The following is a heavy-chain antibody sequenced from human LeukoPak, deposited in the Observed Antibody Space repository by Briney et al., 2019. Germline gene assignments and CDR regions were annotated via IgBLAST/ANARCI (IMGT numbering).Heavy chain of an antibody. Sequence: GGSLRLSCAASGFTFSSYSVNWVRQAPGKGLEWVSSISSSSSYIYYADSVKGRFTISRDNAKNSLYLQMNSLRAEDTAVYYCARDLYSRASRSDPWGQGTLVTVSS. CDR1: GFTFSSYS. CDR2: ISSSSSYI. D-gene: IGHD6-13*01. V-gene: IGHV3-21*01. CDR3: ARDLYSRASRSDP. J-gene: IGHJ5*02.